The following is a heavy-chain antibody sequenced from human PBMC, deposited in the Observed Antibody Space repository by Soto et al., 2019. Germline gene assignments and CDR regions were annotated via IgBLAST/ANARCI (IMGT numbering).Heavy chain of an antibody. D-gene: IGHD3-3*01. CDR2: IYPGDSDT. V-gene: IGHV5-51*01. CDR1: GYSFTSYW. Sequence: GESLKISCKGSGYSFTSYWIGWVRQMPGKGLEWMGIIYPGDSDTRYSPSFQGQVPISADKSISTAYLQWSSLKASDTARYYCARRVYDFWSGYYAFDIWGQGTMVTVSS. CDR3: ARRVYDFWSGYYAFDI. J-gene: IGHJ3*02.